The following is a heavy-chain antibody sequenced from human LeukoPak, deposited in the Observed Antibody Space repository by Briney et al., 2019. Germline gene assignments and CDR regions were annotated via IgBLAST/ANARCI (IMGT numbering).Heavy chain of an antibody. CDR1: GGSISSSSYY. J-gene: IGHJ4*02. CDR3: ARGNYYVIYYFDY. Sequence: SETLSLTCTVSGGSISSSSYYWGWIRQPPGKGLEWIGSIYYSGSTYYNPSLKSRVTISVDTSKNQFSLKLSSVTAADTAVYYCARGNYYVIYYFDYWGQGTPVTVSS. V-gene: IGHV4-39*07. D-gene: IGHD3-10*02. CDR2: IYYSGST.